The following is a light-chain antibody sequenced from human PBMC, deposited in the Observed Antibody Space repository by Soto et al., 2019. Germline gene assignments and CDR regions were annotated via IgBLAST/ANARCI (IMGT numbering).Light chain of an antibody. CDR2: GAS. Sequence: DIQMTQSPSTLSASVGDRVTITCRASQSISSWLAWYQQKPGKAPKLLIYGASSLESGVPSRFSGSGSGTEFTLTISSLQPDDFATYYCQQYNSFPYTFGQGTRLENK. J-gene: IGKJ5*01. CDR3: QQYNSFPYT. CDR1: QSISSW. V-gene: IGKV1-5*01.